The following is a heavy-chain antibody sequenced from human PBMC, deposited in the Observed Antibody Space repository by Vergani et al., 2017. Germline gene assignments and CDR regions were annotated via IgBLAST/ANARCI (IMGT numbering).Heavy chain of an antibody. CDR3: ARSVKGIAVAGIFDY. D-gene: IGHD6-19*01. CDR1: GGSFSGYY. CDR2: INHSGST. J-gene: IGHJ4*02. V-gene: IGHV4-34*01. Sequence: QVQLQQWGAGLLKPSETLSLTCAVYGGSFSGYYWSWIRQPPGKGLEWVGEINHSGSTNYNPSLKSRVTISVDTSKNQFSLKLSSVTAADTAVYYCARSVKGIAVAGIFDYWGQGTLVTVSS.